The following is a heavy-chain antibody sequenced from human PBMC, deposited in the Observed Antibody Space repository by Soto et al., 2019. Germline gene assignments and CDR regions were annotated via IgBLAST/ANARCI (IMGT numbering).Heavy chain of an antibody. D-gene: IGHD3-22*01. CDR1: GGTFSSYA. CDR2: ISTYNGDT. V-gene: IGHV1-18*01. Sequence: ASVKVSCKASGGTFSSYAISWVRQAPGQGLEWMGWISTYNGDTNYAQTLQGRVTMTTDTSTSTVHMEVRSLRSDDTAVYYCARGSGYYYWDDYWGQGTLVTVSS. J-gene: IGHJ4*02. CDR3: ARGSGYYYWDDY.